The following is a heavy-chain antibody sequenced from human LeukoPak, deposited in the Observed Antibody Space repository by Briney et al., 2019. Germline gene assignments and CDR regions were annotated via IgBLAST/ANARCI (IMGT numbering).Heavy chain of an antibody. Sequence: GGSLRLSCAASGFIFSSYAMSWVRQAPGKGLEWVSAISSSGGTTYFAGSVKGRFTISRDNTENSLYLQMSSLRAEDTAVYYCARDILGTSGHFDYWGHGILVTVSS. CDR3: ARDILGTSGHFDY. J-gene: IGHJ4*01. CDR1: GFIFSSYA. CDR2: ISSSGGTT. D-gene: IGHD1-26*01. V-gene: IGHV3-23*01.